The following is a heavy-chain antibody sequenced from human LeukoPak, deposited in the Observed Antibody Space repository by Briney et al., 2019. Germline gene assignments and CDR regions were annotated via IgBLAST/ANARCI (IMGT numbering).Heavy chain of an antibody. CDR3: ARGCGDWFDP. D-gene: IGHD2-15*01. CDR2: INSDESRT. Sequence: GGSLRLSCAASGFTFNSYWMHWVRQALGKGLVWVSRINSDESRTAYADSVKGRFSISRDNAKNTLYLQMNSLRAEDTAVYYCARGCGDWFDPWGQGTLVTVSS. J-gene: IGHJ5*02. V-gene: IGHV3-74*01. CDR1: GFTFNSYW.